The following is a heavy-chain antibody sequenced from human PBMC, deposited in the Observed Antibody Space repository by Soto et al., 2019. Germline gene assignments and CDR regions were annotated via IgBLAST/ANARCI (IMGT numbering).Heavy chain of an antibody. Sequence: PGGSLRLSCAASGFTFSSYGMHWVRQAPGKGLEWVAVIWYDGSNKYYADSVKGRFTISRDNSKNTLYLQMNSLRAEDTAVYYCARDCGILWCERWDVWGQGTTVTVSS. CDR2: IWYDGSNK. J-gene: IGHJ6*02. CDR3: ARDCGILWCERWDV. D-gene: IGHD2-21*01. V-gene: IGHV3-33*01. CDR1: GFTFSSYG.